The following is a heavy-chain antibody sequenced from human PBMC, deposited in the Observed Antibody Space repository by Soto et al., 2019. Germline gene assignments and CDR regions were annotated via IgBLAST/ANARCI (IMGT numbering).Heavy chain of an antibody. V-gene: IGHV4-34*01. CDR3: VRALAAVQE. Sequence: SETLSLTCAVYGGSFSGYYGSWIRQPPGKGLEWIGEITRSGSTNYNPSLKSRVTISVDTSKQQFSLSLTSVTAADTAVYFCVRALAAVQEWGQGTLVTVSS. J-gene: IGHJ4*02. CDR1: GGSFSGYY. CDR2: ITRSGST. D-gene: IGHD6-13*01.